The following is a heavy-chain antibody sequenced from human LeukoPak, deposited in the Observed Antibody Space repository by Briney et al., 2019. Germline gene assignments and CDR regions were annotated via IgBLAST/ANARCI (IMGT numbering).Heavy chain of an antibody. D-gene: IGHD4-17*01. J-gene: IGHJ4*02. V-gene: IGHV3-21*01. CDR3: ARLAPDDYGDYGPTQRGLDY. Sequence: PGGSLRLSCAASGFTFSSYSMNWVRQAPGKGLEWVSSISSSSSYIHYADSVKGRFTISRDNAKNSLYLQMNSLRAEDTAVYYCARLAPDDYGDYGPTQRGLDYWGQGTLVTVSS. CDR2: ISSSSSYI. CDR1: GFTFSSYS.